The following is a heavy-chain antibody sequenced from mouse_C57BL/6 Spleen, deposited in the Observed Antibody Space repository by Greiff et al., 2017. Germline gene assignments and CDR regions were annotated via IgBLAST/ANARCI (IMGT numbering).Heavy chain of an antibody. Sequence: QVQLQQSGAELARPGASVKMSCKASGYTFTSYTMHWVKQRPGQGLEWIGYINPSSGYTKYNQKFKDKATLTADKSSSTAYMQLSSLTSEDSAVXYCARSHAAPYAMDYWGQGTSVTVSS. J-gene: IGHJ4*01. D-gene: IGHD6-1*01. CDR1: GYTFTSYT. V-gene: IGHV1-4*01. CDR3: ARSHAAPYAMDY. CDR2: INPSSGYT.